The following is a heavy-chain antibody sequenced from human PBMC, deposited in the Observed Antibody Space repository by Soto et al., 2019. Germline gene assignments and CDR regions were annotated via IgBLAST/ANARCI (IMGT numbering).Heavy chain of an antibody. CDR1: GFTVSSNY. CDR3: ARDPRPGAADY. J-gene: IGHJ4*02. CDR2: IYSGGST. D-gene: IGHD3-10*01. Sequence: EVQLVESGGGLVQPGGSLRLSCAASGFTVSSNYMSWVRQAPGKGLEWVSVIYSGGSTYYADSVKGRFTISRHNSKNTLYLQMNRLRAEDTAVYYCARDPRPGAADYWGQGTLVTVSS. V-gene: IGHV3-53*04.